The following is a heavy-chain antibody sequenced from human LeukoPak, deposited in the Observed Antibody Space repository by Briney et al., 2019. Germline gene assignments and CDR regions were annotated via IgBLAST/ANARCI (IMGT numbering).Heavy chain of an antibody. CDR3: AHRVPGYTNNHSGGYFDY. J-gene: IGHJ4*02. CDR2: IYWDADK. V-gene: IGHV2-5*02. Sequence: SGPTLVNPTETLTLTCTFSGFSLSTSGVGVGWIRQPPGKALEWVAFIYWDADKRYSPSLKSRLTITKDTSKNLVLLTMTNMDPVDTATYYCAHRVPGYTNNHSGGYFDYWGQGTLVTVSS. D-gene: IGHD5-12*01. CDR1: GFSLSTSGVG.